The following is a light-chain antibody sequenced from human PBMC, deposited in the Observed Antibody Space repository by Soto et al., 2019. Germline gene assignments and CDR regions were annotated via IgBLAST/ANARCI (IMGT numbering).Light chain of an antibody. CDR1: HDISSW. CDR2: AAS. V-gene: IGKV1-12*01. J-gene: IGKJ5*01. Sequence: DIQMTQSPSSVSASVGDRVSITCRASHDISSWLAWYQCKAGEAPKLLIYAASHLQRGVPSRFSGGGSGTFYTLTIDSLQPEDFASYYCQQGYSYPLTFVQGTRL. CDR3: QQGYSYPLT.